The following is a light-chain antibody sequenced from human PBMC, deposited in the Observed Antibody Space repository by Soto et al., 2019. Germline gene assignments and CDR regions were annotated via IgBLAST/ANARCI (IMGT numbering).Light chain of an antibody. J-gene: IGKJ4*01. CDR3: KQRSNWPPT. Sequence: EIVLTQSPATLSLSPGERATLSCRASQSVSSYLAWYQQKPGQAPRLLIYDASNRATGIPARFSGSGSGTDFTLTISSLEPEDFAVYYCKQRSNWPPTLGAGTKVDIK. CDR2: DAS. V-gene: IGKV3-11*01. CDR1: QSVSSY.